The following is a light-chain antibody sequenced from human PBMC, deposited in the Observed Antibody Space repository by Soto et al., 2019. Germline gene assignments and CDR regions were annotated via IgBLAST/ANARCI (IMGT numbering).Light chain of an antibody. CDR2: DGS. Sequence: AIQLTQSPSSLSASVGDRVTITCRASQGISSALAWYQQRPGKPPKLLIYDGSSLQSGVPSRFSGSGSGTEFTLTISSLQPEDFATYFCQQFNSYTEITFGQGTRLAIK. V-gene: IGKV1-13*02. J-gene: IGKJ5*01. CDR3: QQFNSYTEIT. CDR1: QGISSA.